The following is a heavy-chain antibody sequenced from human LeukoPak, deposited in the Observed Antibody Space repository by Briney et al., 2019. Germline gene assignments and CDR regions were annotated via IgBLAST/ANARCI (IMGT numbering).Heavy chain of an antibody. V-gene: IGHV1-69*13. Sequence: SVKVSCKASGYTFTSYGISWVRQAPGQGLEWVGGIIPIFGTANYAQKFQGRVTITADESTSTAYMELSSLRSEDTAVYYCARVYSSSLFSPFDYWGQGTLVTVSS. J-gene: IGHJ4*02. CDR1: GYTFTSYG. CDR2: IIPIFGTA. D-gene: IGHD6-6*01. CDR3: ARVYSSSLFSPFDY.